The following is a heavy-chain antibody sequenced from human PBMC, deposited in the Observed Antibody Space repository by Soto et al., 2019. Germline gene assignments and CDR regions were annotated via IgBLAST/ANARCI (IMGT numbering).Heavy chain of an antibody. CDR3: ASGGRYNFGIDS. CDR1: GGTFSHSA. CDR2: IIPIFGTP. D-gene: IGHD1-1*01. Sequence: QVQLVQSGAEVKKPGSSVKISCKASGGTFSHSAISWVRQAPGQGLEWMGGIIPIFGTPVNAQKFQGRVTISADESTRTAFMELSSLNFEDTAIYFCASGGRYNFGIDSWGQGTLVTVSS. V-gene: IGHV1-69*01. J-gene: IGHJ4*02.